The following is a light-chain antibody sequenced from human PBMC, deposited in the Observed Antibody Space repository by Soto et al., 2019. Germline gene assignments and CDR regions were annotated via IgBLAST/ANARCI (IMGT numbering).Light chain of an antibody. CDR2: DNN. V-gene: IGLV1-51*01. J-gene: IGLJ2*01. CDR1: SSNIWTNY. Sequence: QSVLTQPPSVSAAPGQRVTISCSGSSSNIWTNYVSWYQQLPGTAPKLRIYDNNKRPSGIRDRFSGSKSGTSATLGITGLQTGGEADYYCGTWDSSLSGEVVFGGGTKLTVL. CDR3: GTWDSSLSGEVV.